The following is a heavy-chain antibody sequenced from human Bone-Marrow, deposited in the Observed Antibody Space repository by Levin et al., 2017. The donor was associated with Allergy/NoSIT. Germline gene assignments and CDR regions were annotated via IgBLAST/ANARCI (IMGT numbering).Heavy chain of an antibody. D-gene: IGHD4-23*01. CDR1: GDSISTGHYY. Sequence: SQTLSLPCTVSGDSISTGHYYWSWIRQHPGKGLEWIGHIYYTGPTYYNPSLRSRLSISVDTSENQFSLKLTSLTAADTAVYYCARIRNAGGKGWFDTWGQGTLVTVSS. CDR2: IYYTGPT. CDR3: ARIRNAGGKGWFDT. V-gene: IGHV4-31*03. J-gene: IGHJ5*02.